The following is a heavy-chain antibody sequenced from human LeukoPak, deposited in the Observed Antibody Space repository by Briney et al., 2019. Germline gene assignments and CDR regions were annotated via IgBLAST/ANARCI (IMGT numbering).Heavy chain of an antibody. CDR2: INHSGST. CDR1: GGSFSGYY. Sequence: PSETLSLTCAVYGGSFSGYYWSWIRQPPGKGLEWIGEINHSGSTNYNPSLKSRVTISVDTSKNQFSLKLSSVTAADTAVYYCARGRRGGGWYWNAFDIWGQGTMVTVPS. J-gene: IGHJ3*02. V-gene: IGHV4-34*01. CDR3: ARGRRGGGWYWNAFDI. D-gene: IGHD2-15*01.